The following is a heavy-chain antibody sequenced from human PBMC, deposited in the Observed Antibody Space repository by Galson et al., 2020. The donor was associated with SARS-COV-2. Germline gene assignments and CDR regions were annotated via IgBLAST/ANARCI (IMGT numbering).Heavy chain of an antibody. Sequence: SQTLSLTCAISGASVSSNSAAWNWIRQSPSRGLEWLGRTYYRSKWSIDYAVSVKSRIIINPDTYKNQFSLQLNSVTPEDTAMYYCAGRVAGANSLDIWGQGTMVIVSS. CDR3: AGRVAGANSLDI. CDR1: GASVSSNSAA. CDR2: TYYRSKWSI. J-gene: IGHJ3*02. V-gene: IGHV6-1*01. D-gene: IGHD1-26*01.